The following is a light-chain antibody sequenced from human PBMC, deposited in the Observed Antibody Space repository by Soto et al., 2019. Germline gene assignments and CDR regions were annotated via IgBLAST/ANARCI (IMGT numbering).Light chain of an antibody. CDR2: GAS. J-gene: IGKJ1*01. CDR1: QSVSSSY. V-gene: IGKV3-20*01. Sequence: EIVLTQSPGTLSLSPGERATLSCRASQSVSSSYLAWYQQNPGQAPRLLIYGASSRATGIPDRFSGSGSGTDFTLTISRLEPEDFAVYYCQQYGSSPWTFGQGTNVEIK. CDR3: QQYGSSPWT.